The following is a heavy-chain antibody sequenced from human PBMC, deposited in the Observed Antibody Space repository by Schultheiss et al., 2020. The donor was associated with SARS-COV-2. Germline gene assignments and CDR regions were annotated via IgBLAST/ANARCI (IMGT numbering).Heavy chain of an antibody. Sequence: SETLSLTCTVSGGSISSYYWSWIRQHPGKGLEWIGYIYYSGSTNYNPSLKSRVTISVDTSKNQFSLKLSSVTAADTAVYYCASTLGPYCSSTSCYDRGDVWGKGTTVTVSS. D-gene: IGHD2-2*01. CDR1: GGSISSYY. V-gene: IGHV4-59*01. CDR3: ASTLGPYCSSTSCYDRGDV. CDR2: IYYSGST. J-gene: IGHJ6*04.